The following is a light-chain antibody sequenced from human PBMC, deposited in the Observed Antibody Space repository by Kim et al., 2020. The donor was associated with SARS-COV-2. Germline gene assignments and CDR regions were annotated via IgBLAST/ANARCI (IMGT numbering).Light chain of an antibody. Sequence: SVGDRVTITCRASQGISSHLAWYQQKPGKAPKLLIYEASTVQSGVPSRFSGSGSGTEFTLTISSLQPEDFATYYCQQLNTYPRLTFGGGTKVDIK. CDR2: EAS. CDR1: QGISSH. V-gene: IGKV1-9*01. CDR3: QQLNTYPRLT. J-gene: IGKJ4*01.